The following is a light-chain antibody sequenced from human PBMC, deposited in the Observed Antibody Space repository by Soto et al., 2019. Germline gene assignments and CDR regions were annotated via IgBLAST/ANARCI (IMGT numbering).Light chain of an antibody. J-gene: IGLJ1*01. V-gene: IGLV2-14*01. CDR3: CSHTSSGTLI. CDR2: DVS. CDR1: SGDVGDYNY. Sequence: QSVLTQPASVSGSPGQSITISCVGTSGDVGDYNYVSWYQQHPGKVPKVIIYDVSNRPSGVSYRFSGTKSGNTASLTVSELQAEDETDYYCCSHTSSGTLIFGPRTKVPGL.